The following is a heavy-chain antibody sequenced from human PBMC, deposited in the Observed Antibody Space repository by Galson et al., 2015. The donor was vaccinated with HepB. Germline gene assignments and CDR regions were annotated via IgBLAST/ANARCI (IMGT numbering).Heavy chain of an antibody. J-gene: IGHJ4*02. CDR2: ISNSGSTI. CDR3: AREGGGSYYFDY. Sequence: SLRLSCAASGFTFSNYEMNWVRQAPGKGLEWVSYISNSGSTIYYADSVKGRFTVSRDNAKNSLYLQMNSLRAEDTAVYYCAREGGGSYYFDYWGQGTLVTVSS. D-gene: IGHD2-15*01. V-gene: IGHV3-48*03. CDR1: GFTFSNYE.